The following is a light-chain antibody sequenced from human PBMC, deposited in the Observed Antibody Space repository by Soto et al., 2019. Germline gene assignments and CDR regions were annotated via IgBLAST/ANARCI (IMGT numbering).Light chain of an antibody. V-gene: IGLV4-69*01. Sequence: QPVLNQSPSASASLGASVKLTCTLSSGHSSYAIAWHQQQPEKGPRYLMKLNSDGSHSKGDGIPDRFSGSSSGAERYLTVSSIQSEDEAGYYCQTWGTGIWVFGGGTKVTVL. J-gene: IGLJ3*02. CDR3: QTWGTGIWV. CDR2: LNSDGSH. CDR1: SGHSSYA.